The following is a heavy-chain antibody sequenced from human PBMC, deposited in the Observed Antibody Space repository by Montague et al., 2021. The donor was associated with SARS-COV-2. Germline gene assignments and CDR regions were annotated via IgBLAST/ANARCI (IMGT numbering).Heavy chain of an antibody. CDR2: ICHSGST. D-gene: IGHD6-13*01. J-gene: IGHJ5*01. V-gene: IGHV4-34*01. Sequence: SETLSLTCAGYVECFSGEHWNRIRQHPGKVLESLGDICHSGSTNYNPSLKSRVTISVDTSENQFSLKLSSVTAADTAVYYCARGKYTSSWYGWHNCFDPWGQGNLVTVSS. CDR3: ARGKYTSSWYGWHNCFDP. CDR1: VECFSGEH.